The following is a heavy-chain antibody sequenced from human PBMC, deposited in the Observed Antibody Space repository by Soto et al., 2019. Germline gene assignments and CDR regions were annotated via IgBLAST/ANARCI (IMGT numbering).Heavy chain of an antibody. CDR1: GFSLSTSGVG. J-gene: IGHJ6*02. CDR3: AHRLSPPKLERWLSYYYYGMDV. V-gene: IGHV2-5*02. CDR2: IYWDNDK. D-gene: IGHD1-1*01. Sequence: QITLKESGPTLVKPTQTLPLTCTFAGFSLSTSGVGVGWIRQPPGKALEWLAFIYWDNDKRYSPSLKSRLTNAKDTSKNQVVLTMTNMDPMDTATYYCAHRLSPPKLERWLSYYYYGMDVWGQGTTVTVSS.